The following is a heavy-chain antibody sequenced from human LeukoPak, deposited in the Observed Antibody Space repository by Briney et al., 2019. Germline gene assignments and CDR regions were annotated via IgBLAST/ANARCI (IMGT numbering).Heavy chain of an antibody. CDR2: ISWNSGSI. D-gene: IGHD6-6*01. J-gene: IGHJ5*02. CDR3: AKDIAARPGGWFDP. Sequence: GGSLRLSCAASGFTFDDYAMHWVRQAPGKGLEWVSGISWNSGSIGYADSVKGRFTISRDNAKNPLYLQMNSLRAEDTALYYCAKDIAARPGGWFDPWGQGTLVTVSS. CDR1: GFTFDDYA. V-gene: IGHV3-9*01.